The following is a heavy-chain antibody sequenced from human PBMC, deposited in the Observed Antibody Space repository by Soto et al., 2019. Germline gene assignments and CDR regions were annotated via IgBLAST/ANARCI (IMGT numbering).Heavy chain of an antibody. V-gene: IGHV3-21*01. D-gene: IGHD6-19*01. CDR3: ASTSSGFAFDI. CDR2: ISSSSSYI. CDR1: GFTFSSYS. Sequence: GGALRLSCAASGFTFSSYSMNWGRQAPGKGLEWVSSISSSSSYIYYADSVKGRFTISRDNAKNSLYLQMNSLRAEDTAVYYCASTSSGFAFDIWGQGTMVTVSS. J-gene: IGHJ3*02.